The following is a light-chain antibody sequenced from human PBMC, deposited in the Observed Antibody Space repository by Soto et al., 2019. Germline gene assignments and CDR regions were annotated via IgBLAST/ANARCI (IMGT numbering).Light chain of an antibody. CDR3: SSFTSSVTWV. CDR1: SSDVGGYDF. CDR2: GVT. Sequence: QSVLTQPTSVSGSPGQSITISCTGTSSDVGGYDFVSWYQQHPGKAPELMIYGVTNRPSGVSNRFSGSKSGNTASLTISGLQAEDEADYYCSSFTSSVTWVFGGGTKLTVL. J-gene: IGLJ3*02. V-gene: IGLV2-14*01.